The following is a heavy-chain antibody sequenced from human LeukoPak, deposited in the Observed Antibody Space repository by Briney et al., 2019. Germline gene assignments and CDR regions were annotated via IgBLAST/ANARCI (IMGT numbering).Heavy chain of an antibody. Sequence: PSETLSLTCAVYGGSFSGYYWSWIRQPPGKGLEWIGEINHSGSTNCNPSLKSRVTISVDTSKNQFSLKLSSVTAADTAVYYCARITTDYYDSSGQMGFFDYWGQGTLVTVSP. CDR2: INHSGST. CDR3: ARITTDYYDSSGQMGFFDY. V-gene: IGHV4-34*01. D-gene: IGHD3-22*01. J-gene: IGHJ4*02. CDR1: GGSFSGYY.